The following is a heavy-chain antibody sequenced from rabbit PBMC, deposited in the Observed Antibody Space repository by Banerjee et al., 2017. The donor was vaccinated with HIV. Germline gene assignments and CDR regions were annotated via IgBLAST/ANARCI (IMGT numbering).Heavy chain of an antibody. CDR2: AVAGSSDST. J-gene: IGHJ2*01. CDR1: GFSFSNKVV. Sequence: QEQLVESGGGLVQPEGSLTLTCKASGFSFSNKVVMCWVRQAPGKGLEWVACAVAGSSDSTYSATWAKGRFTISKTSSTTVTLQMTSLTAADTATYFCARNYVNAFDPWGPGTLVTVS. D-gene: IGHD1-1*01. V-gene: IGHV1S45*01. CDR3: ARNYVNAFDP.